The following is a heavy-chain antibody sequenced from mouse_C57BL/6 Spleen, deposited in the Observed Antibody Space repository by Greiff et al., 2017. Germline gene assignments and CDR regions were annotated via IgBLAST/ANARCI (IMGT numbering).Heavy chain of an antibody. V-gene: IGHV1-82*01. Sequence: QVQLQQSGPELVKPGASVKISCKASGSAFSSSWMNWVKQRPGKGLEWIGRIYPGDGDTNYNGTFKGKATLTADTSSSTAYMHLSSLTSEDSAVSFCARNGDYGSSSWFAYWGQGTLVTVSA. CDR3: ARNGDYGSSSWFAY. CDR1: GSAFSSSW. D-gene: IGHD1-1*01. J-gene: IGHJ3*01. CDR2: IYPGDGDT.